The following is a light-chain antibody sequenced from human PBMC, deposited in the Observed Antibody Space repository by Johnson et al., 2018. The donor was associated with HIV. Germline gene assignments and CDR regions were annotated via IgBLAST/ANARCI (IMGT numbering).Light chain of an antibody. Sequence: QSVLTQPPSVSAAPGQKVTISCSGSSSNIGNNYVSWYQQLPGTAPKLLIYENNKRPSGIPDRFSGSKSGTSATLGITGLQTGDEADYYCGTWDSSLSAGYVFGTGTKGPVL. CDR2: ENN. J-gene: IGLJ1*01. CDR1: SSNIGNNY. CDR3: GTWDSSLSAGYV. V-gene: IGLV1-51*02.